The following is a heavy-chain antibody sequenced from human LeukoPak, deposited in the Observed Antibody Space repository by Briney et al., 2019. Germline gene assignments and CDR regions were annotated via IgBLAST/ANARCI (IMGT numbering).Heavy chain of an antibody. CDR2: IYPGDSDT. CDR3: ARGVPYCSGGSCPQXXIDX. CDR1: GYSFTSYW. J-gene: IGHJ4*02. V-gene: IGHV5-51*01. Sequence: GESLKISCKGSGYSFTSYWIGWVRQMPGKGLEWMGIIYPGDSDTRYSPSFQGQVTISADKSISTAYLQWSSLKASDTAMYYCARGVPYCSGGSCPQXXIDXXXQXXLVTV. D-gene: IGHD2-15*01.